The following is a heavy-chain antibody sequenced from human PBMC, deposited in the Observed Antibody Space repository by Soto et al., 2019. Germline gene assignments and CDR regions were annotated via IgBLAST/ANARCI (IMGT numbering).Heavy chain of an antibody. CDR1: GFTFISYA. D-gene: IGHD5-12*01. CDR2: ITGSGSGYNT. J-gene: IGHJ4*02. Sequence: GSLRLSCAASGFTFISYAISWVRLAPGKGLEWVSTITGSGSGYNTFYTDSVKGRFSISRDNSENTVYLQMNSLRAEDTAMYFCAKWTYLDFWGQGTRVTVSS. V-gene: IGHV3-23*01. CDR3: AKWTYLDF.